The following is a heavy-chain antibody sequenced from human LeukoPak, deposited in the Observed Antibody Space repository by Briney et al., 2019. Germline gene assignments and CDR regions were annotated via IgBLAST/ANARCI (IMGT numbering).Heavy chain of an antibody. J-gene: IGHJ6*04. CDR3: ARAGGIAAAGFVDV. CDR1: GFTVSSNY. Sequence: PGGSLRLSCAASGFTVSSNYMSWVTQAPARGLEGVSVIYSGGSTYYADSVKGRFTISRDNSKNTLYLQMNSLRAEDTAVYYCARAGGIAAAGFVDVWGKGTTVTVSS. CDR2: IYSGGST. D-gene: IGHD6-25*01. V-gene: IGHV3-53*01.